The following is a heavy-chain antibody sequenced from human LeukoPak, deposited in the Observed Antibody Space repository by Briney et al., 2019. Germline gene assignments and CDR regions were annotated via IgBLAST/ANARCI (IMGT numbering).Heavy chain of an antibody. CDR1: GGSISSYY. CDR3: ARKPIVNSAWYYFDY. D-gene: IGHD3-22*01. CDR2: IYTSGST. Sequence: PSETLSLTCTVSGGSISSYYWSWIRQPAGKGLEWIGRIYTSGSTNYNPSLKSRVTMSVDTSKNQFSLKLSSVTAADTAVYYCARKPIVNSAWYYFDYWGQGTLVPSPQ. J-gene: IGHJ4*02. V-gene: IGHV4-4*07.